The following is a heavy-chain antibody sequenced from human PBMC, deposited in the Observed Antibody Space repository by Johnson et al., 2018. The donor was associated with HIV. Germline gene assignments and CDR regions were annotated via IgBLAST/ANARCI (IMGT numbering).Heavy chain of an antibody. CDR2: IYLDGREK. J-gene: IGHJ3*02. Sequence: QVQLVESGGGVVQPGRSLILSCASSGFTFSSYGMHWVRHAPWTVLEWVANIYLDGREKYYADSVTGRFTIYRENSKNTLYLQMNSLRAEDTAVYYCAKVRWELSSIGAFDIWGQGTMVTVS. CDR1: GFTFSSYG. V-gene: IGHV3-33*06. D-gene: IGHD1-26*01. CDR3: AKVRWELSSIGAFDI.